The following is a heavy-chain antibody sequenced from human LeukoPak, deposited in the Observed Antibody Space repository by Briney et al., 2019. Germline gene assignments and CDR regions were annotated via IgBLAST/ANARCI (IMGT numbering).Heavy chain of an antibody. D-gene: IGHD1/OR15-1a*01. J-gene: IGHJ4*02. CDR2: TRNRANSYTT. Sequence: GGSLRLSCAASGFTFSDHYMAWVRQAPGKGLEWLGRTRNRANSYTTQYAASVEGRFTISRDDSKNSLYLHMNSLKTEDTAVYYCATGLTGTIDYWGQGTLVTVSS. CDR1: GFTFSDHY. V-gene: IGHV3-72*01. CDR3: ATGLTGTIDY.